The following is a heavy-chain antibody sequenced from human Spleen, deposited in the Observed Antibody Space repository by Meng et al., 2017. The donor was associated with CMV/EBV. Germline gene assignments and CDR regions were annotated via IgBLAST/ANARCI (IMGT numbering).Heavy chain of an antibody. Sequence: GVSVDGVALHGVRKGPGKGLEGVALLSSDGGKEEYGDYVRGQFTISRKNSKNTLYLQMSSLRAEDTAVYFCARDRLASGIRNFFDHWGQGTLVTVSS. CDR3: ARDRLASGIRNFFDH. CDR1: GVSVDGVA. J-gene: IGHJ4*02. CDR2: LSSDGGKE. V-gene: IGHV3-30*15. D-gene: IGHD3-3*02.